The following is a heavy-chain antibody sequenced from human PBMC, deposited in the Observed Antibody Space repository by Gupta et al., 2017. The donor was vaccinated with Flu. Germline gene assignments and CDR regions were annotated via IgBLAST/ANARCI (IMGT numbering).Heavy chain of an antibody. CDR3: ARVNLGELHLHLFDY. CDR2: IYWDDDK. V-gene: IGHV2-5*02. Sequence: QITLKESGPTLVKPTETLTLTCTFSGFSLSASGVGVAWIRQPPGKALEWLTLIYWDDDKRYSPSRKGRLTITKDTSKKQVVLTMTNMEPVDTATYYCARVNLGELHLHLFDYWGRGTLVTVSS. CDR1: GFSLSASGVG. J-gene: IGHJ4*02. D-gene: IGHD3-16*01.